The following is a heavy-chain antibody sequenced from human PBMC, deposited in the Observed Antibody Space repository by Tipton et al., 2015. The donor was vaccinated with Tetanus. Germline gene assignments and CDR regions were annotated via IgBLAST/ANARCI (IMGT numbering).Heavy chain of an antibody. D-gene: IGHD2-2*01. CDR3: AKDIGDIVVVPTAPAFDI. CDR2: ISWNVGSI. J-gene: IGHJ3*02. V-gene: IGHV3-9*01. CDR1: GFTFDDYA. Sequence: SGFTFDDYAMHWVRQAPGKGLEWVSGISWNVGSIGYADSVKGRFTISRDNAKNFLYLQMNSLRAEDTAFYYCAKDIGDIVVVPTAPAFDIWGQGTMVTVSS.